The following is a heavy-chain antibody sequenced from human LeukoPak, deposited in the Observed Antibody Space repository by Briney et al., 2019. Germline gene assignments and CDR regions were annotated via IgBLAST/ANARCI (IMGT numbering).Heavy chain of an antibody. V-gene: IGHV1-2*02. Sequence: ASVKVSCKASGYTFTDYYIHWVRQAPGQGIEWMGWINPNSGDTNYAQKFQGRVTMTRDTSISTAYMELSRLRSDDTAVYYCARGPKWELLNWFDPWGQGTLVTVSS. CDR1: GYTFTDYY. CDR3: ARGPKWELLNWFDP. J-gene: IGHJ5*02. CDR2: INPNSGDT. D-gene: IGHD1-26*01.